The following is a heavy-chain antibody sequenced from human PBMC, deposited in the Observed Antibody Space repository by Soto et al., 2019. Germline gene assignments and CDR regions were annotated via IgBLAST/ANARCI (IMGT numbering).Heavy chain of an antibody. CDR1: GFTFSTYA. D-gene: IGHD1-1*01. V-gene: IGHV3-23*01. Sequence: EVQLLESGGGLVQPGGSLRLSCAASGFTFSTYAMTWVRQAPGKGLEWVSVISGSGGNTDYADSVKGRFTISRDNSKNTLFLQRDSLGAEDTAVYYCARDGVGGTAFWGYLDYWGQGALVTVSS. CDR2: ISGSGGNT. J-gene: IGHJ4*02. CDR3: ARDGVGGTAFWGYLDY.